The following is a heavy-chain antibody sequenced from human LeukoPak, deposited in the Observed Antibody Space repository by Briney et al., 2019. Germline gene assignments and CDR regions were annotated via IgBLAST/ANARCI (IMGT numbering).Heavy chain of an antibody. D-gene: IGHD2-2*01. CDR3: ARGRTGYQLLPTKKNYSYYYVDV. V-gene: IGHV4-34*01. Sequence: SETLSLTCDVYGESFSGYYWSWIRQPPGKGLKWIGEVNHSGGTNYNPSLKRRVTISLDTSKNQFSLKLSSVTAADTAMYFCARGRTGYQLLPTKKNYSYYYVDVWGKGTSVTVSS. J-gene: IGHJ6*03. CDR2: VNHSGGT. CDR1: GESFSGYY.